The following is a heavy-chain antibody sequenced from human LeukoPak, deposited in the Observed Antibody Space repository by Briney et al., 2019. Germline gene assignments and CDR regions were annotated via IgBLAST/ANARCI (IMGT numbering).Heavy chain of an antibody. CDR3: AKDQKILERLLFDY. D-gene: IGHD1-1*01. V-gene: IGHV1-46*01. CDR1: GYTFTSYF. Sequence: GASVKVSCKASGYTFTSYFIHWVRQAPGQGLEWMGIINPNGGNTNYAQKFQGRVSLTRDTSTSTVYVELSSLRSEDTAVYYCAKDQKILERLLFDYWGQGTLVTVSS. CDR2: INPNGGNT. J-gene: IGHJ4*02.